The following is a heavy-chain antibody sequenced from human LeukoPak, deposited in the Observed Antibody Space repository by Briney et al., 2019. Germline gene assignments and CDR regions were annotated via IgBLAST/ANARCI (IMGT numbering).Heavy chain of an antibody. CDR3: ARVSSARNGFDY. V-gene: IGHV4-31*03. D-gene: IGHD1-14*01. J-gene: IGHJ4*02. CDR1: GGSLSSGGYY. Sequence: SETLSLTCTVSGGSLSSGGYYWGWIRQHPGMGLEGIGSIYYSGSTYYTPSLKSRVNISVDTFKSQFALNLTSVTAADTAVYYCARVSSARNGFDYWGQGTLVTVSS. CDR2: IYYSGST.